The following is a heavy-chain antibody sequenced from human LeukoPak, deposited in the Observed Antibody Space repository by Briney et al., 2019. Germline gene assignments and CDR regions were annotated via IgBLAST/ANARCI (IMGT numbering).Heavy chain of an antibody. CDR3: ARDTSGYYTEYYFDY. J-gene: IGHJ4*02. V-gene: IGHV3-23*01. CDR1: GFTFSSYA. D-gene: IGHD3-3*01. CDR2: ISGSGGGT. Sequence: GGSLRLSCAASGFTFSSYAMSWVRQAPGKGLEWVSAISGSGGGTYYADSVKGRFTISRDNSKNTLYLQMNSLRAEDTAVYYFARDTSGYYTEYYFDYWGQGTLVTVSS.